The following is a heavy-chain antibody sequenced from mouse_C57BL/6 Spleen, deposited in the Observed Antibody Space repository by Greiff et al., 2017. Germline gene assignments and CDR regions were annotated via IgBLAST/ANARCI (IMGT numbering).Heavy chain of an antibody. CDR1: GYAFSSSW. D-gene: IGHD1-3*01. CDR2: IYPGDGDT. CDR3: ARAELGARDY. V-gene: IGHV1-82*01. Sequence: QVQLQQSGPELVKPGASVKISCKASGYAFSSSWMNWVKQRPGKGLEWIGRIYPGDGDTNYNGKFKGKATLTADKSSSTAYMQLSSLTSEDSAVYFCARAELGARDYWGQGTSVTVSS. J-gene: IGHJ4*01.